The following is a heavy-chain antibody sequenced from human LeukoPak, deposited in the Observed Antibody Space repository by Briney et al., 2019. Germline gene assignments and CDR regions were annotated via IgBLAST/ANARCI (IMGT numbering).Heavy chain of an antibody. CDR3: TNRELLETTDY. D-gene: IGHD3-10*01. V-gene: IGHV3-23*01. Sequence: GGSLRLSCAASGFTFSIYAMSWVRQAPGKGLEWVSVISGNGDTTYYADSVKGRFTISRDNSKNTLYLQMNSLRAEDTAVYYCTNRELLETTDYWGQGTLVTVSS. CDR1: GFTFSIYA. J-gene: IGHJ4*02. CDR2: ISGNGDTT.